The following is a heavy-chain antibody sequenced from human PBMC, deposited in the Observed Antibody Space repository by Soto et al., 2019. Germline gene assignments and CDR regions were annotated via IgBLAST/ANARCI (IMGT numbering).Heavy chain of an antibody. D-gene: IGHD2-15*01. V-gene: IGHV3-30*18. J-gene: IGHJ4*02. Sequence: SLRLSFAASGFTFSSYGMHWVRQAPGKGLEWVAVISYDGSNKYYADSVKGRFTISRDNSKNTLYLQMNSLRAEDTAVYYCAKNLDIVEVVAAGDYWGQGTLFSVSS. CDR3: AKNLDIVEVVAAGDY. CDR1: GFTFSSYG. CDR2: ISYDGSNK.